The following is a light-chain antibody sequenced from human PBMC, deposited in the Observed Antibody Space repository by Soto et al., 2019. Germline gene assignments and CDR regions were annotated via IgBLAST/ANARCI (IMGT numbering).Light chain of an antibody. CDR3: LQDYDYPWT. CDR1: QGIRND. J-gene: IGKJ1*01. Sequence: PFLLSSYVGGIVNITCRASQGIRNDLVWYQQKSGKAPKVLIYAASSLQDGVPSRFSGSGSGTDFTLTISSLQPEDFATYYCLQDYDYPWTFGQRT. V-gene: IGKV1-6*01. CDR2: AAS.